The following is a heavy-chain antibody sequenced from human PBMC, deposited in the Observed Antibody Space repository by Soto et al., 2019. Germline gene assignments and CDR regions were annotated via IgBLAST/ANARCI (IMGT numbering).Heavy chain of an antibody. Sequence: GGSLRLSCAASGFTFSSYAMSWVRQAPGKGLEWVSAISGSGGSTYYADSVKGLFTISRDNSKNTLYLQMNSLRAEDTAVYYCAKDSRYSGSYPNWGQGTLVTVSS. D-gene: IGHD1-26*01. CDR1: GFTFSSYA. J-gene: IGHJ4*02. V-gene: IGHV3-23*01. CDR3: AKDSRYSGSYPN. CDR2: ISGSGGST.